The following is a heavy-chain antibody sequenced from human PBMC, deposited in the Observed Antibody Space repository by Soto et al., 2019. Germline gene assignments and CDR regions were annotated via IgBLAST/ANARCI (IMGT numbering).Heavy chain of an antibody. CDR3: ARDHPYGSGIYYDAGLGFDY. V-gene: IGHV3-30*04. Sequence: QVLLVESGGGVVQPGRSLRLSCAASGFTFSSYALHWVRQAPGKGLEWVAVISSDGSNYYYADSVKGRFTICRDNSKNTLNLQMNSLRAEDTAVYYCARDHPYGSGIYYDAGLGFDYWGQGTLVTVSS. D-gene: IGHD3-10*01. CDR1: GFTFSSYA. J-gene: IGHJ4*02. CDR2: ISSDGSNY.